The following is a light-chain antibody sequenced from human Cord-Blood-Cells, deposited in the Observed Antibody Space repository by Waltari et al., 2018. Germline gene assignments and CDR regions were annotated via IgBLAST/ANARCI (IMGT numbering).Light chain of an antibody. Sequence: DIVSTQSPATLSLSPGERATLPCRASLSVSSYLAWYQQKPGQAPRLPIYDASNRATGIPARFSVSGSGTDFTLTISSLEPEEFAVYYCQQRSNWPPSTFGQGTRLEIK. J-gene: IGKJ5*01. CDR3: QQRSNWPPST. CDR2: DAS. CDR1: LSVSSY. V-gene: IGKV3-11*01.